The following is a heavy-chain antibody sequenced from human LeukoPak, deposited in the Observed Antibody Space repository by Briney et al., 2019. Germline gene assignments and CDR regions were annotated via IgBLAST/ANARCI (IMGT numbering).Heavy chain of an antibody. Sequence: GASVKVSCKVSGYTLTELSMHWVRQAPGKGLEWMGGFDPEDGETIYAQKFQGRVTMTEDTSTDTAYMELSSLRSEDTAVYYCATDLSGCCSGGSCLFDYWGQGTLVTVSS. CDR3: ATDLSGCCSGGSCLFDY. CDR2: FDPEDGET. CDR1: GYTLTELS. V-gene: IGHV1-24*01. D-gene: IGHD2-15*01. J-gene: IGHJ4*02.